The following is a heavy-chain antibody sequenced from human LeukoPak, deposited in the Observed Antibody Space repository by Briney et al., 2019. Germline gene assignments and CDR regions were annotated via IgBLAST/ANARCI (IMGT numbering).Heavy chain of an antibody. V-gene: IGHV3-33*01. CDR1: GFTFSSYG. J-gene: IGHJ3*02. D-gene: IGHD6-13*01. CDR2: IWYDGSNK. Sequence: GGSLRLSCAASGFTFSSYGMHWVRQAPGKGLEWVAVIWYDGSNKYYADSVKGRFPISRDNSKNTLYLQMNSLRAEDTAVYYCARWQIAAAGPSADAFDIWGQGTMVTVSP. CDR3: ARWQIAAAGPSADAFDI.